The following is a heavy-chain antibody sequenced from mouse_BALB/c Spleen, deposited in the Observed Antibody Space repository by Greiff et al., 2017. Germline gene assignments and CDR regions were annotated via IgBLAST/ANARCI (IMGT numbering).Heavy chain of an antibody. J-gene: IGHJ3*01. D-gene: IGHD1-1*01. V-gene: IGHV1-14*01. Sequence: LVESGPELVKPGASVKMSCKASGYTFTSYVMHWVKQKPGQGLEWIGYINPYNDGTKYNEKFKGKATLTSDKSSSTAYMELSSLTSEDSAVYYCARDYYGSRGWFAYWGQGTLVTVSA. CDR1: GYTFTSYV. CDR3: ARDYYGSRGWFAY. CDR2: INPYNDGT.